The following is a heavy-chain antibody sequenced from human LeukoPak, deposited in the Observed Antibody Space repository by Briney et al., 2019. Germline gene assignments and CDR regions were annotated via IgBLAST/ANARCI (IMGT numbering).Heavy chain of an antibody. D-gene: IGHD1-26*01. CDR2: INPNSGGT. CDR1: GYTFTGYY. Sequence: ASVTVSCKASGYTFTGYYMHWVRQAPGQGLEWMGWINPNSGGTNYAQKFQGRVTMTRDTSISTAYMELSRLRSDDTAVYYCARGEAYYYYYMDVWGKGTTVTVSS. V-gene: IGHV1-2*02. J-gene: IGHJ6*03. CDR3: ARGEAYYYYYMDV.